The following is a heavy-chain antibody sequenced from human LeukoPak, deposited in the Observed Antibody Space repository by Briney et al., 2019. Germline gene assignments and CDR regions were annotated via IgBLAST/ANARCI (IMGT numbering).Heavy chain of an antibody. CDR3: ASAPYGDYGDY. CDR1: GFTFSSYA. V-gene: IGHV3-30-3*01. J-gene: IGHJ4*02. D-gene: IGHD4-17*01. CDR2: ISYDGSNK. Sequence: GGSLRLSCAASGFTFSSYAMHWVRQAPGKGLEWVAVISYDGSNKYYADSVKGRFTISRDNSKNTLYLQMNSLRAEDTAVYYCASAPYGDYGDYWGQGTLVTVSS.